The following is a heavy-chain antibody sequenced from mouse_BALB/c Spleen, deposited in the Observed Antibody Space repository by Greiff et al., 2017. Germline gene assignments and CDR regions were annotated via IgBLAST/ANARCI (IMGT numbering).Heavy chain of an antibody. D-gene: IGHD2-14*01. CDR3: ARKGNRYDAMDY. Sequence: QVQLKESGPGLVQPSQSLSITCTVSGFSLTSYGVHWVRQSPGKGLEWLGVIWSGGSTDYNAAFISRLSISKDNSKSQVFFKMNSLQANDTAIYYCARKGNRYDAMDYWGQGTSVTVSS. CDR1: GFSLTSYG. V-gene: IGHV2-2*02. J-gene: IGHJ4*01. CDR2: IWSGGST.